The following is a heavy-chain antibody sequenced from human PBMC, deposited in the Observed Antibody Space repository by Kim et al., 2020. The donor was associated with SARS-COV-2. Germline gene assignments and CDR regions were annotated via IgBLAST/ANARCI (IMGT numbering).Heavy chain of an antibody. J-gene: IGHJ4*02. V-gene: IGHV1-46*01. CDR2: INPSGGTT. Sequence: ASVKVSCKASGYTLTTYYMHWVRQAPGQGLEWMGIINPSGGTTRYAQKFQGRVTMTRDTSTSTVSMELSSLRSEDTAVYYCVSGDILTGSWAYWGQGTLVTVSS. CDR3: VSGDILTGSWAY. CDR1: GYTLTTYY. D-gene: IGHD3-9*01.